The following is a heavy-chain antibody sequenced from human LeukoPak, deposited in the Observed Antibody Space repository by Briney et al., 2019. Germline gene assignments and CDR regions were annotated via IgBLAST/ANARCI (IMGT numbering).Heavy chain of an antibody. Sequence: NTSETLSLTCTVSGGSISSSSYYWGWLRQPPGKGLEWIGSIYYSGNTYYNPSLKSRVTISVDTSKNQFSLKLSSVTAADTAVYYCARHVSAYSSGLPYYMDGWGKGTTVTVSS. CDR3: ARHVSAYSSGLPYYMDG. D-gene: IGHD6-19*01. J-gene: IGHJ6*03. V-gene: IGHV4-39*01. CDR1: GGSISSSSYY. CDR2: IYYSGNT.